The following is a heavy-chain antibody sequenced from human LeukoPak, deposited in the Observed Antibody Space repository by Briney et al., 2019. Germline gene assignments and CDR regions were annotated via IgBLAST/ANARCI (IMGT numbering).Heavy chain of an antibody. J-gene: IGHJ4*02. CDR3: ARGWRNFDY. CDR1: GGSFSGYY. CDR2: INHSGST. Sequence: SETLSLTCAVYGGSFSGYYWSWIRQPPGKGLEWIGEINHSGSTNYNPSLKSRVTISVDTSKDQFSLKLSSVTAADTAVYYCARGWRNFDYWGQGTLVTVSS. V-gene: IGHV4-34*01.